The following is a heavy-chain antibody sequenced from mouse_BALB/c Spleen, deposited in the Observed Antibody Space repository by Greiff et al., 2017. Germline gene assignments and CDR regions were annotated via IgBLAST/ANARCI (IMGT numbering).Heavy chain of an antibody. CDR1: GFNIKDTY. V-gene: IGHV14-3*02. CDR3: ARDPYYYGISYQRFDY. Sequence: EVQLQQSGAELVKPGASVKLSCTASGFNIKDTYMHWVKQRPEQGLEWIGRIDPANGNTKYDPKFQGKATITADTSSNTAYLQLSSLTPEDTAVYYCARDPYYYGISYQRFDYWGQGTTLTVSS. CDR2: IDPANGNT. J-gene: IGHJ2*01. D-gene: IGHD1-1*01.